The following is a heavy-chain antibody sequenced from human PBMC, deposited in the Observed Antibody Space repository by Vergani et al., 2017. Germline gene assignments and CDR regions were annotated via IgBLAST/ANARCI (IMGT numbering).Heavy chain of an antibody. J-gene: IGHJ4*02. Sequence: VQLVQSGAEVKKPGASVKVSCKASGGTFSSYAISWVRQAPGKGLEWVANIKQDGSEKYYVDSVKGRFTISRDNAKNSLYLQMNSLRAEDTAVYYCARDGGYSGYDSYFDYWGQGTLVTVSS. CDR3: ARDGGYSGYDSYFDY. CDR1: GGTFSSYA. D-gene: IGHD5-12*01. V-gene: IGHV3-7*01. CDR2: IKQDGSEK.